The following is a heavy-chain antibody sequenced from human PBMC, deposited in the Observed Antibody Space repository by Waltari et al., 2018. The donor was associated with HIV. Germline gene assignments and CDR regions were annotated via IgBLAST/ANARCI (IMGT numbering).Heavy chain of an antibody. CDR1: GGSIDRGSYF. J-gene: IGHJ4*02. V-gene: IGHV4-61*02. Sequence: QVQLQESGPGLVKPSQTLSLTCTVSGGSIDRGSYFWSWIRQPAGRPLEWIGRIYTSGSTTYNTSLKSRVIISMDRSKNQFSLRLASVTAADTAVYFCAYGPWPLLGFDYWGQGALVTVSS. CDR3: AYGPWPLLGFDY. CDR2: IYTSGST. D-gene: IGHD4-17*01.